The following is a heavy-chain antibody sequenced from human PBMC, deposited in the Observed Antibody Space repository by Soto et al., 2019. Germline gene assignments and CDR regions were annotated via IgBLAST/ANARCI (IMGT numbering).Heavy chain of an antibody. CDR2: IIPILGIA. V-gene: IGHV1-69*02. CDR3: ARSNCGGNSGY. Sequence: QVQLVQSGAEVKKPGSSVKVSCKASGGTFSSYTISWVRQAPGQGLEWMGRIIPILGIANYAQKFQGRVTITADKSTSTAYMELSSLRSEDTAVYYCARSNCGGNSGYWGQGTLVTVSS. CDR1: GGTFSSYT. J-gene: IGHJ4*02. D-gene: IGHD2-21*02.